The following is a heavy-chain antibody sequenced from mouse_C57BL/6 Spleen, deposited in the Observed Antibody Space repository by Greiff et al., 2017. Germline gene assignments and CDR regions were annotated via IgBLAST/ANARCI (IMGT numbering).Heavy chain of an antibody. J-gene: IGHJ3*01. D-gene: IGHD2-4*01. CDR1: GFTFSSYA. CDR2: ISSGGDYI. CDR3: TRDYDYDGFAY. Sequence: EVHLVESGEGLVKPGGSLKLSCAASGFTFSSYAMSWVRQTPEKRLEWVAYISSGGDYIYYADTVKGRFTISRDNARNTLYLQMSSLKSEDTAMYYCTRDYDYDGFAYWGQGTLVTVSA. V-gene: IGHV5-9-1*02.